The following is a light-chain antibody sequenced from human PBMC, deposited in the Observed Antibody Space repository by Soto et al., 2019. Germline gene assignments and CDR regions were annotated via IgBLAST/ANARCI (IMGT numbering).Light chain of an antibody. CDR1: SSDIGRYDY. Sequence: QSALTQPASVSGSPGQSITISCTGTSSDIGRYDYIYWYQQHPGKAPKLMTYDVSNRPSGIPNRFSGSKSGNTASLTISGLQAEDEADYYCSSFTITSTPVVFGGGTKLTVL. J-gene: IGLJ2*01. V-gene: IGLV2-14*03. CDR3: SSFTITSTPVV. CDR2: DVS.